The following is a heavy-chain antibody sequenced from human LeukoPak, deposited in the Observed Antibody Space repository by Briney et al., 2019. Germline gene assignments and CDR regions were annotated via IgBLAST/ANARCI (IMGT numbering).Heavy chain of an antibody. CDR1: GYTLTELS. D-gene: IGHD3-10*01. V-gene: IGHV1-24*01. J-gene: IGHJ6*02. CDR2: FDPEDGET. Sequence: ASVKVSCKVSGYTLTELSMHWVRQAPGKGLEWMGGFDPEDGETIYAQKFQGRVTMTEDTSTDTAYMELSSLRSEDTAVYYCATPNYYGSGSMSPYCYYGMDVWGQGTTVTVSS. CDR3: ATPNYYGSGSMSPYCYYGMDV.